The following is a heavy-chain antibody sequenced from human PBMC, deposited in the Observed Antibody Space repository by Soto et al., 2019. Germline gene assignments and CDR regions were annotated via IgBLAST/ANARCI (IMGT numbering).Heavy chain of an antibody. J-gene: IGHJ4*02. CDR1: GYTLSKYD. CDR3: VRQYFDFWTDFPDFDY. CDR2: ISANSGRA. D-gene: IGHD3-3*01. V-gene: IGHV1-18*01. Sequence: QVQLVQSGTEVKTPGASVKVSCKTSGYTLSKYDISWVRQSPGQGLEWMGLISANSGRANYAQKLQGRVTMTTDTSTSTAYMELGSLRSDDTAVYYCVRQYFDFWTDFPDFDYWGQGTLVTVSS.